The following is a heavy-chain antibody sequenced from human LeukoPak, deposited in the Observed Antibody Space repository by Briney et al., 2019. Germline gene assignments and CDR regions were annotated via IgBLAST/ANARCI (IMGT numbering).Heavy chain of an antibody. V-gene: IGHV5-51*01. CDR2: IYPGDSDT. CDR3: ARLARGIVGALNWFDP. D-gene: IGHD1-26*01. CDR1: GYSFTSYW. Sequence: GESLKISCKGSGYSFTSYWIGWVRQMPGKGLEWMGIIYPGDSDTRYSPSFQGQVTISADKSISTAYLQWSSLKASDTATYYCARLARGIVGALNWFDPWGQGTLVTVSS. J-gene: IGHJ5*02.